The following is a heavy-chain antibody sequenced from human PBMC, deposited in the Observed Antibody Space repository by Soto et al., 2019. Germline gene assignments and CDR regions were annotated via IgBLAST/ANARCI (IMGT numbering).Heavy chain of an antibody. CDR2: IYNDGSYT. J-gene: IGHJ4*02. CDR1: GFIFKMYW. V-gene: IGHV3-74*01. CDR3: TRGPRPISTGTGAY. D-gene: IGHD3-10*01. Sequence: PGGSLRLSCAASGFIFKMYWMHWVRQTPGKGLVWISRIYNDGSYTDYADPVKGRFTTSRDNVNDTLYLQMNNLRAEDSGLYYCTRGPRPISTGTGAYWGQGTQVTVSS.